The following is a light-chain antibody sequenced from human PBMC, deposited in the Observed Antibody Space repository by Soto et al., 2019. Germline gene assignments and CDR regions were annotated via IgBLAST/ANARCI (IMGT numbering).Light chain of an antibody. CDR2: ATS. Sequence: DIQMTQSPSSLSASVGDRVTITCRASQSISNYLNWYQRKPGQAPKLLIYATSNLQRGVPSRFSGSGSGTDFTLTISSLQPEDFATYYCQQSYSTPPYTFGQGTNLEIK. CDR1: QSISNY. CDR3: QQSYSTPPYT. J-gene: IGKJ2*01. V-gene: IGKV1-39*01.